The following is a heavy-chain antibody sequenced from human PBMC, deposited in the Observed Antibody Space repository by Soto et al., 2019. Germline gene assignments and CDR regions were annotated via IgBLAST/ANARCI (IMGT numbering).Heavy chain of an antibody. D-gene: IGHD6-19*01. CDR1: GFTFTSSL. CDR2: IIPGSGNT. CDR3: ARGGYSSGPDY. V-gene: IGHV1-58*01. J-gene: IGHJ4*02. Sequence: PVKVSCKASGFTFTSSLVQWLRQARGQRLEWIGWIIPGSGNTNYAQKFQGRVTITRDTSASTAYMELSSLRSEDTAVYYCARGGYSSGPDYWGQGTLVTVSS.